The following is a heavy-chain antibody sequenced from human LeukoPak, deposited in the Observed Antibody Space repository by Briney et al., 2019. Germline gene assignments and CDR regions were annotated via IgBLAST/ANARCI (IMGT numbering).Heavy chain of an antibody. Sequence: SETLSLTCTVSGGSINSGSYYWSWIRQPAGKGLEWIGRIYTSGSTNYNPSLKSRVTISVDTSKNQFSLKLSSVTAADTAVYYCARSIVVVPAAKADAFDIWGQGTMVTVSS. J-gene: IGHJ3*02. CDR3: ARSIVVVPAAKADAFDI. CDR1: GGSINSGSYY. V-gene: IGHV4-61*02. D-gene: IGHD2-2*01. CDR2: IYTSGST.